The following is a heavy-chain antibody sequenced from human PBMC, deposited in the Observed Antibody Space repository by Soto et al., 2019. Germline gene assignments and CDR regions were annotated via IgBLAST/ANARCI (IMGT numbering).Heavy chain of an antibody. D-gene: IGHD3-22*01. CDR1: GYTFTSYY. CDR2: INPSGGST. CDR3: ASTYYYDSSGYPYYYYYGMDV. V-gene: IGHV1-46*01. Sequence: AASVKVSCKASGYTFTSYYMHWVRQAPGQGLEWMGIINPSGGSTSYAQKFQGRVTMTRDTSTSTVYMELSSLRSEDTAVYYCASTYYYDSSGYPYYYYYGMDVWGQGTTVTVSS. J-gene: IGHJ6*02.